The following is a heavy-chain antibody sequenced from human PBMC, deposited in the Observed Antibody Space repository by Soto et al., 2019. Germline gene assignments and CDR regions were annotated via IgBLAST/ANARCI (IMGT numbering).Heavy chain of an antibody. J-gene: IGHJ6*02. D-gene: IGHD3-9*01. CDR1: GFTFSSYG. CDR2: IWYDGSNK. V-gene: IGHV3-33*01. CDR3: ARATTYYDILTGPPYYYYYGMDV. Sequence: GGSLRLSCAASGFTFSSYGMHWVRQAPGKGLEWVAVIWYDGSNKYYADSVKGRFTISRDNSKNTLYLQMNSLRAEDTAVYYCARATTYYDILTGPPYYYYYGMDVWGQGTTVTVYS.